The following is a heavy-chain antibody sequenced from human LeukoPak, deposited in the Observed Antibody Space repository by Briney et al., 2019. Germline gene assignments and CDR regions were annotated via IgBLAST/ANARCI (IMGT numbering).Heavy chain of an antibody. CDR2: ISGSGGST. CDR3: ARDRPRGVGLGYSHGSDYYYGMDV. J-gene: IGHJ6*02. D-gene: IGHD5-18*01. Sequence: PGGSLRLSCAASGFTFSSYAMSWVRQAPGKGLEWVSAISGSGGSTYYADSVKGRFTISRDNSKNTLYLQMNSLRAEDTAVYYCARDRPRGVGLGYSHGSDYYYGMDVWGQGTTVTVSS. CDR1: GFTFSSYA. V-gene: IGHV3-23*01.